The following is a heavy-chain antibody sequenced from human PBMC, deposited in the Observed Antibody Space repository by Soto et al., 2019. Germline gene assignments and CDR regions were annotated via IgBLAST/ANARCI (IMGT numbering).Heavy chain of an antibody. CDR1: GFTFSDHH. Sequence: EVQLVESGGGLVQHGGSLRLSCVAPGFTFSDHHMDWVRQAPGKGLEWVGRARNKANGYTTAHVASVKGRFTISRDDSKNSLYLQMNSLKTEDTAVYFCARLMGTSFDLWGQGTLVTVSS. CDR2: ARNKANGYTT. V-gene: IGHV3-72*01. J-gene: IGHJ4*02. CDR3: ARLMGTSFDL. D-gene: IGHD2-8*01.